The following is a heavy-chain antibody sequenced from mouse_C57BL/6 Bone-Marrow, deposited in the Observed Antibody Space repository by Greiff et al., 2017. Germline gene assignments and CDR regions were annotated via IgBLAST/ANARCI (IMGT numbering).Heavy chain of an antibody. CDR1: GYTFTDYN. J-gene: IGHJ2*01. Sequence: DVQLQESGPELVKPGASVTMSCKASGYTFTDYNMHWVQQSPGKSLEWIGYINPNNGGTSYNQKFKGKATLTENKSSSTAYMELRSLTSEDSAVYYCARGGDDGYSYYFDYWGQGTTLTVSA. V-gene: IGHV1-22*01. CDR3: ARGGDDGYSYYFDY. CDR2: INPNNGGT. D-gene: IGHD2-3*01.